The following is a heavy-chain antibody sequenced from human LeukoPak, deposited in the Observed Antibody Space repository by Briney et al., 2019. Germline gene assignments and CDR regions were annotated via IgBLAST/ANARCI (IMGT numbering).Heavy chain of an antibody. D-gene: IGHD3-3*01. Sequence: PSETLSLTCTVSGGSISSGSYYWSWLRQPAGKGLEWIGRIYTSGSTNYNPSLKSRVTISVDTSKNQFSLKLSSVTAADTAVYYCARVRITIFGVANWFDPWGQGTLVTVSS. CDR1: GGSISSGSYY. V-gene: IGHV4-61*02. CDR3: ARVRITIFGVANWFDP. J-gene: IGHJ5*02. CDR2: IYTSGST.